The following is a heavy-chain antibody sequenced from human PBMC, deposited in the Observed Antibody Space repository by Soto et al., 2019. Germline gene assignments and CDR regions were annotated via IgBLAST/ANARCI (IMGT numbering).Heavy chain of an antibody. D-gene: IGHD6-19*01. J-gene: IGHJ4*02. Sequence: QVQLVQSGAEVKKPGSSVKVSCKASGGTFSSYTISWLRQAPGQGLEWMGRIIPILGIANYAQQFQGRVTITADKSTSTAYMELSSLRSEDTAVYYCARDVVGHLLYSSGWRPFDYWGQGTLVTVSS. CDR2: IIPILGIA. CDR1: GGTFSSYT. CDR3: ARDVVGHLLYSSGWRPFDY. V-gene: IGHV1-69*08.